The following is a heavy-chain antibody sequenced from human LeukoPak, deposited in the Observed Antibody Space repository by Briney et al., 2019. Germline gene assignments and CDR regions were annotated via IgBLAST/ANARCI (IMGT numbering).Heavy chain of an antibody. V-gene: IGHV4-38-2*02. Sequence: SETLSLTCTVSGYSISSGYYWGWIRQPPGKGLEWIGSIYHSGSTYYNPSLKSRVTISVDTSKNQFSLKLSSVTAADTAVYYCARVSRSTLMRSYAFDIWGQGTMVTVSS. CDR1: GYSISSGYY. J-gene: IGHJ3*02. D-gene: IGHD2/OR15-2a*01. CDR3: ARVSRSTLMRSYAFDI. CDR2: IYHSGST.